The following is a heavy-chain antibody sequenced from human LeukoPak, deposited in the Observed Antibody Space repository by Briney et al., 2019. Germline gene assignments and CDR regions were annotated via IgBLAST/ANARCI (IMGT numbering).Heavy chain of an antibody. CDR3: ARDGGLVVPAAIPCDY. D-gene: IGHD2-2*02. CDR1: GFTFSSYW. CDR2: ISSSSSTI. V-gene: IGHV3-48*02. Sequence: GGSLRLSCAASGFTFSSYWMSWVRQAPGKGLEWVSYISSSSSTIYYADSVKGRFTISRDNAKNSLYLQMNSLRDADTAMYYCARDGGLVVPAAIPCDYWGQGTLVTVSS. J-gene: IGHJ4*02.